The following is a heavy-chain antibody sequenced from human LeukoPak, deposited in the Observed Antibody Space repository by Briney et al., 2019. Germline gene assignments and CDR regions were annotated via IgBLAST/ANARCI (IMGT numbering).Heavy chain of an antibody. V-gene: IGHV1-8*01. Sequence: ASVKVSCKASEYTFTSYGINWVRQATGQGLEWMGWMNPNSGNTGYAQKFQGRVTMTRNTSISTAYMELSSLRSEDTAVYYCARGSLLTLYSGSSHNWFDPWGQGTLVTVSS. J-gene: IGHJ5*02. CDR3: ARGSLLTLYSGSSHNWFDP. D-gene: IGHD1-26*01. CDR2: MNPNSGNT. CDR1: EYTFTSYG.